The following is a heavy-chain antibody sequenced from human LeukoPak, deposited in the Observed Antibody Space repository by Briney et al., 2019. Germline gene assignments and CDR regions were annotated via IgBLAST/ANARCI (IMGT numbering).Heavy chain of an antibody. CDR2: ISGSGGST. CDR3: AKVPYLRRDDFDY. Sequence: GGSLRLSCAASGFTFSSYAMSWVRKAPGKGLEWVSAISGSGGSTYYADSVKGRFAISRDNSKNTLYLQMNSLRAEDTAVYYCAKVPYLRRDDFDYWGQGTLVTVSS. J-gene: IGHJ4*02. CDR1: GFTFSSYA. V-gene: IGHV3-23*01.